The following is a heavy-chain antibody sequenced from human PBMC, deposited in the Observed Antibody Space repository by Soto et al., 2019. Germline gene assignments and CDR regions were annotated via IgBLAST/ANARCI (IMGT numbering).Heavy chain of an antibody. D-gene: IGHD1-26*01. CDR3: ASGGWSDDFDI. CDR1: GFTLSSYA. CDR2: ISYDGSNK. V-gene: IGHV3-30-3*01. J-gene: IGHJ3*02. Sequence: QVQLVESGGGVVQPGRSLRLSCAASGFTLSSYAMHWVRQAPGKGLEWVVVISYDGSNKYYADSVKGRFTISRDNSKYSLYLQMNSLRAEDTAVYYCASGGWSDDFDIWGQGTMVTVSS.